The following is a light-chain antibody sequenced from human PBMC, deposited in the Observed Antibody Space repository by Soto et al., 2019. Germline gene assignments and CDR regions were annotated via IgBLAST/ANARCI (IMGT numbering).Light chain of an antibody. Sequence: DIQMTQSPSTLSASVGDRVTITCRASQTISSWLAWYQQLPGKAPKLLIYDAYTLETGVPSRFSGSGSGTDFTLPISSLQADDFATFYCQQYNSYSRTFGQGIKVEV. CDR1: QTISSW. V-gene: IGKV1-5*01. CDR3: QQYNSYSRT. J-gene: IGKJ1*01. CDR2: DAY.